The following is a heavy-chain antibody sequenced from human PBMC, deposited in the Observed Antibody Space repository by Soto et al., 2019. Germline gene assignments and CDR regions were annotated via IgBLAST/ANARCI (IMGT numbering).Heavy chain of an antibody. CDR2: IYYSGST. Sequence: SETLSLTCTVSGGSVSSGSYYWSWIRQPPGKGLEWIGYIYYSGSTNYNPSLKSRVTISVDTSKNQFSLKLSSVTAADTAVYYCARDNWNYFDYWGQGTLVT. CDR1: GGSVSSGSYY. J-gene: IGHJ4*02. D-gene: IGHD1-1*01. V-gene: IGHV4-61*01. CDR3: ARDNWNYFDY.